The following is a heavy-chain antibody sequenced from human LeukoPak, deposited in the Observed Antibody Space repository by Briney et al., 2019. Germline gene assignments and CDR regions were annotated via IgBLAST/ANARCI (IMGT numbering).Heavy chain of an antibody. V-gene: IGHV4-34*01. D-gene: IGHD3-10*01. J-gene: IGHJ5*02. CDR3: ARVSITMVRGVPVFYWFAP. CDR2: INHSGST. CDR1: GGSFSGYY. Sequence: SETLSLTCAVYGGSFSGYYWSWIRQPPGKGLEWIGEINHSGSTNYNPSLKSRVTISVDTSKNQFSLKLSSVTAADTAVYYCARVSITMVRGVPVFYWFAPWGQGTLVTVSS.